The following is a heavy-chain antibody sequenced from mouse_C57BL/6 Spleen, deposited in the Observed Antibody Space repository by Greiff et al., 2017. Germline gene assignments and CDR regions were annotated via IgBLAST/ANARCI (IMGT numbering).Heavy chain of an antibody. J-gene: IGHJ3*01. CDR3: ASRYGSSYWFAY. CDR2: LNPSTGGT. V-gene: IGHV1-42*01. D-gene: IGHD1-1*01. CDR1: GYSFTGYY. Sequence: VQLQQSGPELVKPGASVKISCKASGYSFTGYYMNWVKQSPEKSLEWIGELNPSTGGTTSNQKFKAKATLTVDKSSSTAYMQLKSLTSEDSAVXYCASRYGSSYWFAYWGQGTLVTVSA.